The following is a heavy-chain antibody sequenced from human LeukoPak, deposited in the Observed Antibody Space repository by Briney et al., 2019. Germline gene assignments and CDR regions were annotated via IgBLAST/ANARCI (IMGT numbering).Heavy chain of an antibody. J-gene: IGHJ4*02. CDR2: IYYTGST. Sequence: KSSETLSLTCSVSGGSISSLYWSWIRQPPGKGLEWIGYIYYTGSTNYNPSLKSRVTMFVDMSKNQFSPRLSSVTAADTAVYYCARHRAYSSSSPFDYWGQGTLVTVSS. V-gene: IGHV4-59*08. CDR3: ARHRAYSSSSPFDY. CDR1: GGSISSLY. D-gene: IGHD6-6*01.